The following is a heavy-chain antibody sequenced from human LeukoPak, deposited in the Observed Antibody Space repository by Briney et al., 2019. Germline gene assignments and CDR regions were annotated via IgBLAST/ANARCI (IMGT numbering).Heavy chain of an antibody. CDR3: ARGFPGYGMDV. CDR2: IYSGGST. CDR1: GFTVSSNY. J-gene: IGHJ6*02. V-gene: IGHV3-66*01. Sequence: GGSLRLSCAASGFTVSSNYMSWARQAPGKGLEWVSVIYSGGSTYYADSVKGRFTISRDNSKNTLYLQMNSLRAEDTAVYYCARGFPGYGMDVWGQGTTVTVSS. D-gene: IGHD3-10*01.